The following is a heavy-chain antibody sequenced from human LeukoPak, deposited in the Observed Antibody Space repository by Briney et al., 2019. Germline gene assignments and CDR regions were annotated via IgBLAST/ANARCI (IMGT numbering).Heavy chain of an antibody. CDR1: GYTFSSYG. Sequence: ASVKVSCKASGYTFSSYGISWVRQAPGQGLEWMGWISAYNGNTSYAQKFQGRVTMTRDTSTSTVYMELSSLRSEDTAVYYCARAEGYCSSTSCYPYFDYWGQGTLVTVSS. CDR3: ARAEGYCSSTSCYPYFDY. V-gene: IGHV1-18*01. CDR2: ISAYNGNT. D-gene: IGHD2-2*01. J-gene: IGHJ4*02.